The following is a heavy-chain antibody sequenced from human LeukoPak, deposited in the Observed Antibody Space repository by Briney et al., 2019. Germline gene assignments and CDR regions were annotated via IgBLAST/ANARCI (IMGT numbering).Heavy chain of an antibody. Sequence: PSETLSLTCAVYGGSFSGYYGSWIRQPPGKGLEWIGEINHSGSTNYNPSLKSRVTISVDTSKNQFSLKLSSVTAADTAVYYCARHGSPPRYDSSGYYFDYWGQGTLVTVSS. CDR3: ARHGSPPRYDSSGYYFDY. V-gene: IGHV4-34*01. CDR2: INHSGST. D-gene: IGHD3-22*01. CDR1: GGSFSGYY. J-gene: IGHJ4*02.